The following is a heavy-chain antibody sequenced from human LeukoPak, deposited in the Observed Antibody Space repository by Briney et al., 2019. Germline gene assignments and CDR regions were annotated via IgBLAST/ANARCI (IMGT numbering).Heavy chain of an antibody. CDR1: GYTFTSYG. D-gene: IGHD3-22*01. CDR3: ARTYYYDSSGYYYGWSIPYYFDY. CDR2: ISAYNGNT. J-gene: IGHJ4*02. V-gene: IGHV1-18*01. Sequence: ASVKVSCKASGYTFTSYGISWVRQAPGQGLEWMGWISAYNGNTNYAQKPQGRVTMTTDTSTSTAYMELRSLRSDDTAVYYCARTYYYDSSGYYYGWSIPYYFDYWGQGTLVTVSS.